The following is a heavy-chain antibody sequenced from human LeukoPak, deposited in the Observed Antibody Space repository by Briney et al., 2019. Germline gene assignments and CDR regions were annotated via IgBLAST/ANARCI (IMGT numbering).Heavy chain of an antibody. D-gene: IGHD2-8*02. CDR1: GFTFSSYG. Sequence: GESLRLSCAASGFTFSSYGMHWVRQAPGKGLEWVAVISYDGSNLDYADSVKGRFTISRDNSKNTLYLQMSSLRAEDTAVYYCARDGEGVLGFDYWGQGTLVTVSS. J-gene: IGHJ4*02. V-gene: IGHV3-30-3*01. CDR3: ARDGEGVLGFDY. CDR2: ISYDGSNL.